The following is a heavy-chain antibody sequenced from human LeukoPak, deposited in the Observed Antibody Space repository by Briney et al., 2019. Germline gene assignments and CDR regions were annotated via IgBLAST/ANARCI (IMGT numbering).Heavy chain of an antibody. CDR2: MNPNSGNT. CDR3: ARVYYDFWSGYYPYRYYYYMDV. Sequence: ASVKVSCKASGYTFTSYDINWVRQATGQGLEWMGWMNPNSGNTGYAQKFQGRVTITRNTSISTAYMELSSLRSEDTAVYYCARVYYDFWSGYYPYRYYYYMDVWGKGTTVTVSS. J-gene: IGHJ6*03. V-gene: IGHV1-8*03. D-gene: IGHD3-3*01. CDR1: GYTFTSYD.